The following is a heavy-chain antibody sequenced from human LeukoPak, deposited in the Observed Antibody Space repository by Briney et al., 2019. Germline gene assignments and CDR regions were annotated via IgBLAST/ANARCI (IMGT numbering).Heavy chain of an antibody. J-gene: IGHJ5*02. V-gene: IGHV3-21*01. Sequence: GGSLRLSCAASGFTFSSHAMSWVRQAPGKGLEWVSSISSSSSYIYYADSVKGRFTISRDNAKNSLYLQMNSLRAEDTAVYYCARVAAAGVRWLDPWGQGTLVTVSS. CDR2: ISSSSSYI. D-gene: IGHD6-13*01. CDR3: ARVAAAGVRWLDP. CDR1: GFTFSSHA.